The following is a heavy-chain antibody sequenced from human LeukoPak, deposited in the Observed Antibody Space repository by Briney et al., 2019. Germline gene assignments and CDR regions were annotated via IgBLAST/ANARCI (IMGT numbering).Heavy chain of an antibody. D-gene: IGHD2-2*01. CDR3: ARDIVVVPAAVAPNFDY. CDR2: ISAYNGNT. V-gene: IGHV1-18*01. Sequence: ASVKVSFKSSVYTFTIYGISWVRQAPGQGLEWMGWISAYNGNTNYAQKLQGRVTMTTDTSTSTAYMELRSLRSDDTAVYYCARDIVVVPAAVAPNFDYWGQGTLVTVSS. CDR1: VYTFTIYG. J-gene: IGHJ4*02.